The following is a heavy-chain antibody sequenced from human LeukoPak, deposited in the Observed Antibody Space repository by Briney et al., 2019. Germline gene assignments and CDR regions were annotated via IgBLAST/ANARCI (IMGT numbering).Heavy chain of an antibody. CDR2: ISNSGSP. Sequence: PSETLSHTCTVSSASVSSYYWGWVRQPPGGGLEWIGYISNSGSPSYNPSFKSRVTFSADTSKNHLSLKLNSVTPADTAVYFCARGGAGPLRDWGQGTLVTVSS. CDR1: SASVSSYY. CDR3: ARGGAGPLRD. J-gene: IGHJ4*02. D-gene: IGHD3-16*01. V-gene: IGHV4-59*02.